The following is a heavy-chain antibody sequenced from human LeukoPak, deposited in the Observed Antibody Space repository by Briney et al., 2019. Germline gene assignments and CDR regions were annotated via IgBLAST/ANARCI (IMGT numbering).Heavy chain of an antibody. CDR3: ATSADSPGNS. V-gene: IGHV3-7*01. CDR2: LNHDGTAK. CDR1: GFTFSSHW. J-gene: IGHJ4*02. Sequence: GGSLRLSCTASGFTFSSHWMSWVRQVPGKGLEWVANLNHDGTAKFYVDSVKGRFTISRDNAKNSLYLQMSNLRAEDTAVYYCATSADSPGNSWSQGTLITVSS. D-gene: IGHD4-23*01.